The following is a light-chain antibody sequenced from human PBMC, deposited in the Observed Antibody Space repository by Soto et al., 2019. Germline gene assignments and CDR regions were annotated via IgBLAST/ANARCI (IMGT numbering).Light chain of an antibody. CDR3: QQYGSSPPIT. CDR1: QSVISSY. V-gene: IGKV3-20*01. Sequence: IVLTQSPGTLSLSPGEITTLSFSASQSVISSYLVWYQQRPGQAPRLLIYGASTRATGIPARFSGRGSGTEFTLTISSLQSEDFAVYHCQQYGSSPPITFGQGTRLEIK. CDR2: GAS. J-gene: IGKJ5*01.